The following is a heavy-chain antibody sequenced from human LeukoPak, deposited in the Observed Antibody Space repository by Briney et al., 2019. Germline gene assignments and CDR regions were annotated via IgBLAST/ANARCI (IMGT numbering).Heavy chain of an antibody. Sequence: PSETLSLTCTVSGGSISSSSYYWGWIRQPPGKGLEWIGSIYYSGSTYYNPSLKSRVTISVDTSKNQFSLKLSSVTAADTAVYYCASLGPYSSGWYLPSPYYYYYYMDVWGKGTTVTISS. J-gene: IGHJ6*03. CDR2: IYYSGST. V-gene: IGHV4-39*01. CDR1: GGSISSSSYY. CDR3: ASLGPYSSGWYLPSPYYYYYYMDV. D-gene: IGHD6-19*01.